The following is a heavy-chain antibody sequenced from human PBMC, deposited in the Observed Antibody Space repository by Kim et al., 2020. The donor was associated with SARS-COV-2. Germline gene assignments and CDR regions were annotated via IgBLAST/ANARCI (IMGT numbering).Heavy chain of an antibody. Sequence: YSNPSLKSRVAMSVDTSKSQFSLKLSSVTAADTAFYYCARHSGVATGFTYWGQGTLVTVSS. CDR3: ARHSGVATGFTY. J-gene: IGHJ4*02. D-gene: IGHD5-12*01. V-gene: IGHV4-39*01.